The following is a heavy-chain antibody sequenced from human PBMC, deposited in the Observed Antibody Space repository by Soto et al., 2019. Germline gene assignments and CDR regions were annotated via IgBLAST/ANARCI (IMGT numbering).Heavy chain of an antibody. J-gene: IGHJ6*02. Sequence: EVQLLESGGGLVQPGGSLRLSCAASGFTFSSYAMSWVRQAPGKGLEWVSAISGSGGSTYYADSVKGRFTISRDNSKNTLYLQMNSLRAEDTAVYYCAKVMVSGGYYRWSYYYYYGMDVWGQGTTVTVSS. V-gene: IGHV3-23*01. CDR3: AKVMVSGGYYRWSYYYYYGMDV. CDR2: ISGSGGST. D-gene: IGHD3-22*01. CDR1: GFTFSSYA.